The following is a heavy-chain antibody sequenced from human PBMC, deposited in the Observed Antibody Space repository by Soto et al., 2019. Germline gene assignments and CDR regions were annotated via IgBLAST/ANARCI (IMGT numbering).Heavy chain of an antibody. CDR1: SGSFSGYY. V-gene: IGHV4-34*01. D-gene: IGHD6-6*01. CDR2: ISQSGNT. J-gene: IGHJ4*02. CDR3: ARAPKVSGSSQARPDF. Sequence: SETLSLTCSLYSGSFSGYYWSWIRQLPGKGLEWIGEISQSGNTNYSPSLKSRVSISIDTSKKQFSLNLASVSAADTAVYYCARAPKVSGSSQARPDFWGQGTLVTVSS.